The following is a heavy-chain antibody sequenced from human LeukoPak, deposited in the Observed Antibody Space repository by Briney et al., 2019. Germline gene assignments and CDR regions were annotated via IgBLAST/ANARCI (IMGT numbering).Heavy chain of an antibody. CDR3: ARWRNYYGSGSYYSPNYFDY. Sequence: GEALEISCKGSGYNFISYWIGWVRPMGGKGLEWMGIIYSGDSETKYSPSFQGQVTISADKSISTAYLQWSSLKASDTAMYYCARWRNYYGSGSYYSPNYFDYWGQGTLVTVSS. CDR2: IYSGDSET. J-gene: IGHJ4*02. D-gene: IGHD3-10*01. V-gene: IGHV5-51*01. CDR1: GYNFISYW.